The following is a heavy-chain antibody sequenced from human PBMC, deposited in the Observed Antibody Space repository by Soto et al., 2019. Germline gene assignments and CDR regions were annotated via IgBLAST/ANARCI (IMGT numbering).Heavy chain of an antibody. D-gene: IGHD3-22*01. CDR3: ARGGYDSSGYYPLHAFDI. CDR2: IIPILGIA. CDR1: GYTFTSYY. V-gene: IGHV1-69*04. J-gene: IGHJ3*02. Sequence: SVKVSCKASGYTFTSYYMHWVRQAPGQGLEWMGRIIPILGIANYAQKFQGRVTITADKSTSTAYMELSSLRSEDTAVYYCARGGYDSSGYYPLHAFDIWGQGTMVTVSS.